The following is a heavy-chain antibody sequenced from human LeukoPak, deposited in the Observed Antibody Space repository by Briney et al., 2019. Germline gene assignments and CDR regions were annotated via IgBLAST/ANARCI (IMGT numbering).Heavy chain of an antibody. CDR1: GFTFSSYW. J-gene: IGHJ6*02. CDR3: ARVNAKVATITGYYYGMDV. D-gene: IGHD5-24*01. CDR2: INTDGSST. V-gene: IGHV3-74*01. Sequence: GGSLRLSCAASGFTFSSYWMHWVRQAPGKGLVWVSRINTDGSSTSYADSVKGRLTISRDNAKNTLYLQMNSLRAEDTAVYYCARVNAKVATITGYYYGMDVWGQGTTVTVSS.